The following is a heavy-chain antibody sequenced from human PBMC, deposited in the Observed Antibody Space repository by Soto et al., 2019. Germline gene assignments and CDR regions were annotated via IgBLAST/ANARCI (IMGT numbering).Heavy chain of an antibody. CDR2: ISSSGSTI. J-gene: IGHJ6*02. CDR3: ARDESIEGGMDV. Sequence: GGSLRLSCAASGFTFSSYEMNWVRQAPGKGLEWVSYISSSGSTIYYADSVKGRFTISRDNAKNSLYLQMNSLRAEDTAVYYCARDESIEGGMDVWGQGTTVTSP. V-gene: IGHV3-48*03. CDR1: GFTFSSYE.